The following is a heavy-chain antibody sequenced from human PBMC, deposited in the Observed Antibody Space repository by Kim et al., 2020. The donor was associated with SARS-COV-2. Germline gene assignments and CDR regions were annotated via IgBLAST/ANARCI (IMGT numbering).Heavy chain of an antibody. Sequence: ASVKVSCKTSGYTFTSYYMHWVRQAPGQGLEWMGRINPSGGSTSYAQKFQGRVTMTRDTSTSTAHMELSSLRSEDTAVYYCAREGVVVVVADMGSYYYYGMDVWGQGTTVTVSS. CDR2: INPSGGST. D-gene: IGHD2-15*01. CDR3: AREGVVVVVADMGSYYYYGMDV. J-gene: IGHJ6*02. V-gene: IGHV1-46*01. CDR1: GYTFTSYY.